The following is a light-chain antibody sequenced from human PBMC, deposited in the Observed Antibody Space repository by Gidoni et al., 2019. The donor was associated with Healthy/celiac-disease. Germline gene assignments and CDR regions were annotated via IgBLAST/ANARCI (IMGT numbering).Light chain of an antibody. CDR1: SYNIGAGYD. V-gene: IGLV1-40*01. CDR3: QSYDSSLSGWV. Sequence: QSVLTQPPSGAGAPGQRVTLSCTGSSYNIGAGYDVHWYQQLPVTAPNLLIYGNSNRPSGVPDRFSGSKSGTSASLAITGLQAEDEADYYCQSYDSSLSGWVFGGGTKLTVL. CDR2: GNS. J-gene: IGLJ3*02.